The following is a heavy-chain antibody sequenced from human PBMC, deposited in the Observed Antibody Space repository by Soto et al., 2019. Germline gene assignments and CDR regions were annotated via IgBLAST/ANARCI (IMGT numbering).Heavy chain of an antibody. Sequence: QITLKESGPTLVKPTQTLTLTCTFSGFSLSTSGVGVGWIRQPPGKALEWLALIYWDDDKRYSPSLKSRLTITKDTSKNQVVLTMTNMDPVDTATXXCAXSXSXXVANDYWGQGTLVTVSS. CDR1: GFSLSTSGVG. CDR2: IYWDDDK. V-gene: IGHV2-5*02. J-gene: IGHJ4*02. D-gene: IGHD2-15*01. CDR3: AXSXSXXVANDY.